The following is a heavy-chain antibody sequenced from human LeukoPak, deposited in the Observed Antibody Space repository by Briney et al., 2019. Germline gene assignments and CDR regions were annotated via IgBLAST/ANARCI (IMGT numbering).Heavy chain of an antibody. J-gene: IGHJ4*02. V-gene: IGHV3-43D*04. D-gene: IGHD3-3*01. CDR2: ISWDGGST. CDR3: AKDSHAFKYDFWSGFDY. CDR1: GFTFDDYA. Sequence: GGSLRLSCAASGFTFDDYATHWVRHAPGKGLEWVSLISWDGGSTYYADSVKGRFTISRDNSKNSLYLQMNSLRAEDTALYYCAKDSHAFKYDFWSGFDYWGQGTLVTVSS.